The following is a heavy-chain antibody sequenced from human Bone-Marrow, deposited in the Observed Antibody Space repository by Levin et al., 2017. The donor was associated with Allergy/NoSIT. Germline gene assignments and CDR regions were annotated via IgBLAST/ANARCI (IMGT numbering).Heavy chain of an antibody. Sequence: GESLKISCAASGFTVSSQYMSWVRQAPGKGLEWVSVIYSGGTTYYVDSVKGRFTISRDNSKNTLHLQMNSLRAEDTAVYYCAKTYHDFWSGTFDDWGQGTLVTVSS. D-gene: IGHD3-3*01. CDR1: GFTVSSQY. J-gene: IGHJ4*02. CDR3: AKTYHDFWSGTFDD. V-gene: IGHV3-53*01. CDR2: IYSGGTT.